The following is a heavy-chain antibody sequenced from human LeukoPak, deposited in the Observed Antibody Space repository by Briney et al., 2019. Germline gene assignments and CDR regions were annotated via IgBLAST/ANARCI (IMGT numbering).Heavy chain of an antibody. CDR1: GFTFSSYS. D-gene: IGHD3-10*01. Sequence: GGSLRLSCAASGFTFSSYSMNWVRQAPGKGLEWVSSISSSSYIYYADSVKGRFTISRDNAKNSLYLQMNSLRAEDTAVYYCASGGEYYYGSGSYFRDYYYYYMDVWGKGTTVTISS. CDR3: ASGGEYYYGSGSYFRDYYYYYMDV. V-gene: IGHV3-21*01. CDR2: ISSSSYI. J-gene: IGHJ6*03.